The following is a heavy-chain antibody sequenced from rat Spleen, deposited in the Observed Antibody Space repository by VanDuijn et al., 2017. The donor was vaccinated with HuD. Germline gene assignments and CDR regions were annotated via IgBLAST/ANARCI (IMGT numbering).Heavy chain of an antibody. Sequence: EVQLVESGGGLVQPGRSMKLSCVASGFTFSAFPMAWVRQAPTNGLEWVATIRPSGGITYYRDSVKGRFTISSDSAKSTLYLQMNSLTSEDTATYYCTRDRTYYGYTLDYWGQGVMVTVSS. D-gene: IGHD1-9*01. V-gene: IGHV5-46*01. J-gene: IGHJ2*01. CDR2: IRPSGGIT. CDR1: GFTFSAFP. CDR3: TRDRTYYGYTLDY.